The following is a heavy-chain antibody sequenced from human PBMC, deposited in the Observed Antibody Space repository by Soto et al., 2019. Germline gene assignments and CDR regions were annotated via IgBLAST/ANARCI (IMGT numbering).Heavy chain of an antibody. D-gene: IGHD3-3*01. V-gene: IGHV4-30-4*01. J-gene: IGHJ5*02. CDR1: DGSSGGGDYS. CDR2: IYNSGIT. Sequence: SETLCVTSSVADGSSGGGDYSWSWVNQSPGKGLEWIGHIYNSGITYYNPSLKSRVVISIDTSRNQFSLRLNSLTAADRAVYFCARGVTVFGLVSRSWFDPWGQGTVVTVSS. CDR3: ARGVTVFGLVSRSWFDP.